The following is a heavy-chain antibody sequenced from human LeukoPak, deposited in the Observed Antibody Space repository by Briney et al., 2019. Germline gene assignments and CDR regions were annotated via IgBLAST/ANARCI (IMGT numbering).Heavy chain of an antibody. CDR3: ARVSSTDYYNNRGWFDP. CDR2: IYYSGST. V-gene: IGHV4-61*01. J-gene: IGHJ5*02. Sequence: SETLSLTCTVSGYSISSGYYWSWIRQPPGKGLEWIGYIYYSGSTNYNPSLKRRVTISVDTSKNHFSLKLNSVTAADTAVYYCARVSSTDYYNNRGWFDPWGQGTLVTVSS. CDR1: GYSISSGYY. D-gene: IGHD3-22*01.